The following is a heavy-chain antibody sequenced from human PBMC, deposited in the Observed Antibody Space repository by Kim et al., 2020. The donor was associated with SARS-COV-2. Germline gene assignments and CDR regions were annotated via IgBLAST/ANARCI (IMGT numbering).Heavy chain of an antibody. V-gene: IGHV3-23*01. CDR1: GFTFSSYV. CDR2: ISGGGGSS. Sequence: GGSLRLSCAASGFTFSSYVMGWVRQAPGKGLEWVSGISGGGGSSYYADSVKGRFTISRDNSKKTLYLQMNSLRAEDTAVYYCAKSSYGDFPGDFDYWGQGTLVTVSS. CDR3: AKSSYGDFPGDFDY. J-gene: IGHJ4*02. D-gene: IGHD4-17*01.